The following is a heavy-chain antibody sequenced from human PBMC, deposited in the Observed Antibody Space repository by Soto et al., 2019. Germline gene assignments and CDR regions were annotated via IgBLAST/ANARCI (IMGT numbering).Heavy chain of an antibody. Sequence: ASVKVSCKASGYTFTSYYMHWVRQAPGQGLEWMGIINPSGGSTSYAQKFQGRVTMTRDTSTSTVYMELSSLRSEDTAVYYCARDPVAAAGPGGWYFDLWGRGTLVTVSS. D-gene: IGHD6-13*01. V-gene: IGHV1-46*01. J-gene: IGHJ2*01. CDR2: INPSGGST. CDR3: ARDPVAAAGPGGWYFDL. CDR1: GYTFTSYY.